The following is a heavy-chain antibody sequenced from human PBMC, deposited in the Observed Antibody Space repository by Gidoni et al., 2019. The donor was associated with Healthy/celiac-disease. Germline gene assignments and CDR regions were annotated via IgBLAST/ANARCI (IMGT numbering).Heavy chain of an antibody. CDR3: ARDTALYCSGDSCYFGRTFDY. D-gene: IGHD2-15*01. CDR1: GGPISSSNYY. J-gene: IGHJ4*02. CDR2: IYYSENT. V-gene: IGHV4-39*07. Sequence: QLQLQESGPGLVKPSETLSLTCTVSGGPISSSNYYWGWIRQPPGKGLEWIGSIYYSENTYYNPSLKSRVTISVDTSKNQFSLKLSSVTAADTAVYYCARDTALYCSGDSCYFGRTFDYWGQGTLVTVSS.